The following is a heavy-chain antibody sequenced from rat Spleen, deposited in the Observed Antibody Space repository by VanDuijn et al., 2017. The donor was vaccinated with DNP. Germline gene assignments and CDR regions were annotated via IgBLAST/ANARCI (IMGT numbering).Heavy chain of an antibody. CDR3: TRINYGGYPSYVMDA. V-gene: IGHV5-19*01. CDR2: ISPSGGST. CDR1: GFTFSNYG. D-gene: IGHD1-11*01. Sequence: EVKLVESGGGLVQPGRSLKLSCAASGFTFSNYGMAWVRQAPTKGLEWVASISPSGGSTYYRDSVKGRFTISRDNAKSTLYLQMDSLRSEDTATYYCTRINYGGYPSYVMDAWGQGTSVTVSS. J-gene: IGHJ4*01.